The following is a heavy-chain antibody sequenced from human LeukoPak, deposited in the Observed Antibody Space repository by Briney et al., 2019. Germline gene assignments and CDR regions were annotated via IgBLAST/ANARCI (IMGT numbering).Heavy chain of an antibody. CDR3: AKQGGKQQLVMDY. D-gene: IGHD6-13*01. V-gene: IGHV3-74*01. CDR2: IAPDGSRT. Sequence: PGGSLRLSCAASGFTLSAYWMHWVRQAPGRGLVWVSRIAPDGSRTDYADSVKGRFTISSDNAKNTLYLQMNSLRAEDTAVYYCAKQGGKQQLVMDYWGQGTLVTVSS. CDR1: GFTLSAYW. J-gene: IGHJ4*02.